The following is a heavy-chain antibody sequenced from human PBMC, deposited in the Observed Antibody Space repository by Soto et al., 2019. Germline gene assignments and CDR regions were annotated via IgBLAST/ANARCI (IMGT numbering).Heavy chain of an antibody. CDR3: ARGARSPPYYYYYFMDV. V-gene: IGHV4-34*01. Sequence: PSETLSLTCAVYGGSFSGYYWSWIRQPPGKGLEWIGEINHSGSTNYNPSLKSRVTISVDTSKNQFSLKLSSVTAADTAVYYCARGARSPPYYYYYFMDVRGKRTTVTVSS. D-gene: IGHD3-16*01. CDR1: GGSFSGYY. CDR2: INHSGST. J-gene: IGHJ6*03.